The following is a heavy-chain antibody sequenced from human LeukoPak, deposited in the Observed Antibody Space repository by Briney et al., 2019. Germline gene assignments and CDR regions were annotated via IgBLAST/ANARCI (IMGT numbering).Heavy chain of an antibody. Sequence: ASVKDSCKASVYTFTAYYIHWVRQAPGQGLEWMGWIIPVSGGTRYEQKFGVGVTFTRDLCIGAAYMELSRLRSDGTAVYYCARGSIKTTVAPQGLWVWGQGTT. CDR2: IIPVSGGT. D-gene: IGHD1-1*01. J-gene: IGHJ6*02. CDR3: ARGSIKTTVAPQGLWV. CDR1: VYTFTAYY. V-gene: IGHV1-2*02.